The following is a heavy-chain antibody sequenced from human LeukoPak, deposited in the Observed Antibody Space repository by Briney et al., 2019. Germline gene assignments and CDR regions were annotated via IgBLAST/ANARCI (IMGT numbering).Heavy chain of an antibody. D-gene: IGHD3-16*02. CDR3: ARAASESYYDYVWGSYRYDY. Sequence: SETLSLTCTVSGGSISSYYWSWIRQPPGKGLEWIGYIYYSGSTNYNPSLKSRATISVDTSKNQFSLKLSSVTAADTAVYYCARAASESYYDYVWGSYRYDYWGQGTLVTVSS. V-gene: IGHV4-59*12. CDR1: GGSISSYY. J-gene: IGHJ4*02. CDR2: IYYSGST.